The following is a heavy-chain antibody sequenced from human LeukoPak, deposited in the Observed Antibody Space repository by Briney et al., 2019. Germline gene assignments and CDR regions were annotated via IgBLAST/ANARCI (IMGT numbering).Heavy chain of an antibody. CDR2: ISYDGSNE. D-gene: IGHD6-13*01. V-gene: IGHV3-30*03. CDR3: ASPIATDGLDY. CDR1: GFTFSSHA. J-gene: IGHJ4*02. Sequence: GGSLRLSCASSGFTFSSHAMHWVRQAPGKGLEWVGVISYDGSNEYYADSVKGRFTISRDNSRNTLYLQMNSLRVEDTAVYYCASPIATDGLDYWGQGTLVTVSS.